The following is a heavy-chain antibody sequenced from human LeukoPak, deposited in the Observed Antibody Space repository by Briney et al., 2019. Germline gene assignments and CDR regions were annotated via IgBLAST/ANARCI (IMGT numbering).Heavy chain of an antibody. CDR1: GFTFSSYG. D-gene: IGHD2-2*01. V-gene: IGHV3-30*02. Sequence: PGGSLRLSCAASGFTFSSYGMHWVRQAPGKGLEWVAFIRYDGSNKYYADSVKGRFTISRDNSKNTLYLQMNSLRAEDTAVYYCAKALPGCSSTSCYVPPDAEYFQHWGQGTLVTVSS. J-gene: IGHJ1*01. CDR3: AKALPGCSSTSCYVPPDAEYFQH. CDR2: IRYDGSNK.